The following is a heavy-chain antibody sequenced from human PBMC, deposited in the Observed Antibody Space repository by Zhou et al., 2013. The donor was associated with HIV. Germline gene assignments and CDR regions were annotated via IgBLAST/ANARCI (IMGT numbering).Heavy chain of an antibody. D-gene: IGHD3-9*01. J-gene: IGHJ4*02. CDR1: GFIFTGYG. CDR3: ARIASIMTGNHDY. CDR2: VSAYNGNI. V-gene: IGHV1-18*01. Sequence: QVQLVQSGVEVKEPGASVKVSCKGSGFIFTGYGISWVRQAPGQGLEWMGWVSAYNGNINYAQKFQGRVTMTTDASTNTAYMELRSLRSDDTAIYYCARIASIMTGNHDYWGQGTLVTVSS.